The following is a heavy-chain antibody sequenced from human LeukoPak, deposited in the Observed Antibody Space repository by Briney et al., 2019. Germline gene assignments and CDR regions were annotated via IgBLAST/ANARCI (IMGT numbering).Heavy chain of an antibody. D-gene: IGHD2-2*01. CDR3: ASNVVVTGTGWFDP. V-gene: IGHV4-34*01. Sequence: SETLSLTCAVYGGSFSDYYWSWLRHPPGKGLEWIGEINHSGSTNYNPSLKSRVTISVDTSKNQFSLKLSSVTAADTAVYYCASNVVVTGTGWFDPWGQGTLVTVSS. J-gene: IGHJ5*02. CDR2: INHSGST. CDR1: GGSFSDYY.